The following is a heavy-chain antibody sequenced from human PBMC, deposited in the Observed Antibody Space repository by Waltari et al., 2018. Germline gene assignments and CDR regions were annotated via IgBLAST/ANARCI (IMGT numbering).Heavy chain of an antibody. V-gene: IGHV3-30*18. CDR3: AKDRGSSGWFLGYYFDY. CDR2: ISFDGSIK. J-gene: IGHJ4*02. CDR1: GFTFSSYG. D-gene: IGHD6-19*01. Sequence: QVQLVESGGGVVQPGRSLRLSCAASGFTFSSYGMHWVRQAPGKGLEWVAVISFDGSIKYYADSVKGRFTISRDNSKNTLYLQMNSLRAEDTAVYYCAKDRGSSGWFLGYYFDYWGQGTLVTVSS.